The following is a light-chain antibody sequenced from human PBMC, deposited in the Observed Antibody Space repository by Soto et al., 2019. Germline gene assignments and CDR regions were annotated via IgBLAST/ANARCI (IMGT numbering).Light chain of an antibody. CDR1: SSNIGSET. Sequence: QSVLTQPPSASGTPGQRVTISCSGSSSNIGSETVNWYQQVPGTAPKLLIYGNNQRPSGVPDRFSGSKSGTSASLAISGLQSEDEADYYCAAWDDSLNGYVFATGTKVT. CDR3: AAWDDSLNGYV. V-gene: IGLV1-44*01. CDR2: GNN. J-gene: IGLJ1*01.